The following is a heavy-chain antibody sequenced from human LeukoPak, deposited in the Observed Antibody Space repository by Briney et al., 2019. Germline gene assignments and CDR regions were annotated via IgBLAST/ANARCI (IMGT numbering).Heavy chain of an antibody. D-gene: IGHD2-2*01. CDR1: GFAFTTYA. V-gene: IGHV3-23*01. Sequence: GGSLRLSCAASGFAFTTYAMSWVRQAPGKGLEWVSAISRGGAYTYHADSVKGRFTISRDDSKNTLYLQMKSLRADDTAVYYFATYCSSTCSPSGFDFWGRGALVTVSS. J-gene: IGHJ4*02. CDR2: ISRGGAYT. CDR3: ATYCSSTCSPSGFDF.